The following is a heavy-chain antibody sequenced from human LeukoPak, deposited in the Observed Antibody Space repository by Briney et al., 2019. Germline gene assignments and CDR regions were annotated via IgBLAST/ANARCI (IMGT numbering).Heavy chain of an antibody. V-gene: IGHV7-4-1*02. CDR1: GYTFTSYA. D-gene: IGHD2-15*01. CDR2: INTNTGNP. CDR3: ARDSCSGGGCHYWYFDL. J-gene: IGHJ2*01. Sequence: ASVKVSCKASGYTFTSYAMNWVRQAPGQGLEWMGWINTNTGNPTYAQGFTGRFVFSLDTSVSTAYLQISSLKAEDTAVYYCARDSCSGGGCHYWYFDLWGRGTLVTVSS.